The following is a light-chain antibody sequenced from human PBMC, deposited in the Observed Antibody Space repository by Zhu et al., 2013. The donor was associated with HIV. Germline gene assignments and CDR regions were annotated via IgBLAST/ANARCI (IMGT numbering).Light chain of an antibody. J-gene: IGKJ4*01. Sequence: IQMTQSPSSVSAFVGDKVTITCRTSQPISTWLAWYQQKPGEPPKLLIYGASRLLSGVPSRFSGSGSGTDFTLSISSLQPEDFATYYCQQANSFTFAGGTKVEIK. CDR1: QPISTW. CDR3: QQANSFT. CDR2: GAS. V-gene: IGKV1-12*02.